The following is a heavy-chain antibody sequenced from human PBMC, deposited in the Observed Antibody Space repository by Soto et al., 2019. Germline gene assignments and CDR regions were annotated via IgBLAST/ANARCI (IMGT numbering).Heavy chain of an antibody. CDR1: GFNFSSYA. D-gene: IGHD3-9*01. Sequence: PGGSLRLSCAASGFNFSSYAMSWVRQAPGKGLEWVSAISGSGGSTYYADSVKGRFTISRDNSKNTLYLQMNSLRAEDTAVYYCAKAGILTGYYADGMDVWGQGTTVTGSS. J-gene: IGHJ6*02. CDR2: ISGSGGST. CDR3: AKAGILTGYYADGMDV. V-gene: IGHV3-23*01.